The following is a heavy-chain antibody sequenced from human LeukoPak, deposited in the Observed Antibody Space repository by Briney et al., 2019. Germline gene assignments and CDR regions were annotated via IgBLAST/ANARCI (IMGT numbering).Heavy chain of an antibody. D-gene: IGHD7-27*01. CDR1: GGSISSGGYY. CDR3: ASMNSGKLGRPYFDY. V-gene: IGHV4-30-2*01. J-gene: IGHJ4*02. Sequence: PSETLSLTCTVSGGSISSGGYYWSWIRQPPGKGLEWIGYIYHSGSTYYNPSLKSRVTISVDRSKNQFSLRLSSVTAADTAVYYCASMNSGKLGRPYFDYWGQGTLVTVSS. CDR2: IYHSGST.